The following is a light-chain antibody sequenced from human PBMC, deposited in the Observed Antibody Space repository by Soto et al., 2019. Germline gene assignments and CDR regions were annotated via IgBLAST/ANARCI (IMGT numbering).Light chain of an antibody. V-gene: IGKV3-15*01. CDR2: GAS. J-gene: IGKJ3*01. CDR3: QQYNDWPFT. Sequence: EIVMTQSPATLSVSPGERVTLSCRASQGVSSNLAWYQQKPGQAPRLLIYGASTRAAGLPARFSGSGSGTAFTLTIDSLQSEDFAIYYCQQYNDWPFTFGPGTKMDI. CDR1: QGVSSN.